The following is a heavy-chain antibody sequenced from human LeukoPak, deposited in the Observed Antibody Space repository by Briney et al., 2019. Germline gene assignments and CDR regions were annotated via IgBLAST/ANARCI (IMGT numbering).Heavy chain of an antibody. Sequence: ASVKVSCKASGYTFTSYYMHWVRQAPGQGLEWMGIINPSGGSTTYAQKFQGRVTMTRDTSTSTVYMELSSLRSEDTTVCYCARSSSYTPNVDYWGQGTLVTVSS. CDR2: INPSGGST. J-gene: IGHJ4*02. D-gene: IGHD3-22*01. CDR1: GYTFTSYY. V-gene: IGHV1-46*01. CDR3: ARSSSYTPNVDY.